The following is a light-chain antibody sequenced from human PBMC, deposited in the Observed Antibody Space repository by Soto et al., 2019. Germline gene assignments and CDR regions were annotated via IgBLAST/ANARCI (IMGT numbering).Light chain of an antibody. CDR1: SSDDGGYNY. CDR3: SSYTTSNTRQIV. CDR2: DVS. J-gene: IGLJ1*01. V-gene: IGLV2-14*01. Sequence: QSALTQTASVSGSPGQSITISCTGTSSDDGGYNYVSWYQQHPGKAPKFMIYDVSNRPSGVSNRFSGSKSGNTASLTISGLQAEAEADYYCSSYTTSNTRQIVFGTGTKLTVL.